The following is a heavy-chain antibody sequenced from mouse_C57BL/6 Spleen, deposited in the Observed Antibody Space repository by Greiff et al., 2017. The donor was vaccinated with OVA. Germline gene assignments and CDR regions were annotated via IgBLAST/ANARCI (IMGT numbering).Heavy chain of an antibody. CDR3: ARHEGSSYFDY. CDR1: GFTFSSYG. V-gene: IGHV5-6*01. Sequence: EVKLMESGGDLVKPGGSLKLSCAASGFTFSSYGMSWVRQTPDKRLEWVATISSGGSYTYYPDSVKGRFTSSRDNAKNTLYLQMSSLKSEDTAMYYCARHEGSSYFDYWGQGTTLTVSS. D-gene: IGHD1-1*01. J-gene: IGHJ2*01. CDR2: ISSGGSYT.